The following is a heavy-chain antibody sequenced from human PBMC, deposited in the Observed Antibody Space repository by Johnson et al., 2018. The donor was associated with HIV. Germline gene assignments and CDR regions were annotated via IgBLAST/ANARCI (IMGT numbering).Heavy chain of an antibody. CDR2: ISYDGSNQ. D-gene: IGHD3-3*01. J-gene: IGHJ3*02. CDR3: AAYYDFWSGSYTSGFDI. CDR1: GFTFSSYA. V-gene: IGHV3-30*04. Sequence: ESGGGVVQPGRSLRLSCAASGFTFSSYAMHWVRQAPGKGLEWVAVISYDGSNQYYADSVKGRFTISRDNSKNTVFLQMNSLRPEDTAMYYCAAYYDFWSGSYTSGFDIWGQGTMVTVSS.